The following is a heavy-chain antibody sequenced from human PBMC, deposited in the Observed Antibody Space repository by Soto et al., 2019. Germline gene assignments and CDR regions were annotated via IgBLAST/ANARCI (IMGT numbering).Heavy chain of an antibody. CDR1: GGSISSSDYY. Sequence: QVQLQESGPGLVKPSQTLSLTCTVSGGSISSSDYYWSWIRQHPXXGLEWIGYIYYSGSAYYNPSLKSRVTISVDTSXNQXXXXXXXXXXXXXXXXXXXXXXXXNSRGWYTVLVRWFDPWGQGTLVTVSS. V-gene: IGHV4-31*03. CDR3: XXXXXXXNSRGWYTVLVRWFDP. D-gene: IGHD6-19*01. CDR2: IYYSGSA. J-gene: IGHJ5*02.